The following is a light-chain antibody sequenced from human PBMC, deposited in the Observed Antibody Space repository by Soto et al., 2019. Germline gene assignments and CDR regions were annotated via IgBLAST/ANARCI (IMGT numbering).Light chain of an antibody. V-gene: IGKV1-39*01. CDR1: QSISSY. J-gene: IGKJ5*01. CDR3: QQSYSTPIN. CDR2: AAS. Sequence: DIQITHSPASLSASVGDRVTITCLASQSISSYLNWYQQKPGKAPKLLIYAASSLQSGVPSRFSGSGSGTDFTLTISSLQPEDFATYYCQQSYSTPINFGQGTRLEIK.